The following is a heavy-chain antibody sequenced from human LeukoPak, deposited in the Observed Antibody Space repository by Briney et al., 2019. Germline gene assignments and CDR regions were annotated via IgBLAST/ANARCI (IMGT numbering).Heavy chain of an antibody. CDR1: GFTFSSYA. CDR3: AKDRLGYCSGGSCYFDAFGI. V-gene: IGHV3-23*01. D-gene: IGHD2-15*01. J-gene: IGHJ3*02. CDR2: ISGSGGST. Sequence: GGSLRLSCAASGFTFSSYAMSWVRKPPGKGLERVSAISGSGGSTYYADSVKGGFTISRDNSKNTLYLQMNSLRAEDTAVYYCAKDRLGYCSGGSCYFDAFGIWGQGTMVTVSS.